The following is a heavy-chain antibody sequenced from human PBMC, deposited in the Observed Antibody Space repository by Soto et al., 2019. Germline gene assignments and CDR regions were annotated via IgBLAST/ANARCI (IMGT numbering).Heavy chain of an antibody. D-gene: IGHD3-22*01. V-gene: IGHV3-30*18. CDR1: GFTFSAYG. CDR3: AKDEYYYSRSGSPLDY. CDR2: ISHDGTNK. Sequence: GESLKNSCEVSGFTFSAYGMNWVRQAPGKGLEWVAAISHDGTNKNYGDSVKGRFTISRDNSKKTLYLQMNSLRPEDTALFYCAKDEYYYSRSGSPLDYWGQGTLVTVSS. J-gene: IGHJ4*02.